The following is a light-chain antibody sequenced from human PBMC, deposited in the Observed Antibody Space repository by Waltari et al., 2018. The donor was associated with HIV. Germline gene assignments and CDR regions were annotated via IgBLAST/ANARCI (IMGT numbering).Light chain of an antibody. J-gene: IGKJ2*01. CDR1: QTIGTS. V-gene: IGKV3-11*01. CDR2: DAS. Sequence: EIVLRQSTVTLPLSTGERATLSCRDSQTIGTSFAWYQQKHGKAPRLLIYDASKRATGIPARSSGSGSGTDFTLTISGLEPEDFAVYYCQHRINWPPTYTFGQGTKLEIK. CDR3: QHRINWPPTYT.